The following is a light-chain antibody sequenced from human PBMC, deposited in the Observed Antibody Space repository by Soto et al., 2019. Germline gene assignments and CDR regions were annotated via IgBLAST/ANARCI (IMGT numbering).Light chain of an antibody. J-gene: IGKJ1*01. Sequence: DIQMTQSPSSLSASVGDRVTITCRASQDIGIYLSWYQQKSGGVPRLLIYTASTLQSGVPSRFSGSRSGTDFTLTISSLQPEDAATYFCQKNVCAPRTFGQGTKVEIK. CDR1: QDIGIY. CDR2: TAS. CDR3: QKNVCAPRT. V-gene: IGKV1-27*01.